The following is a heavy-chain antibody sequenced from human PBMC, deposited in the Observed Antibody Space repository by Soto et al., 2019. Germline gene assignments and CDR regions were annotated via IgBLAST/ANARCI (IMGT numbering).Heavy chain of an antibody. CDR2: IIPIFGTA. D-gene: IGHD5-18*01. CDR3: ARSGATAMVPVWYYYGMDV. CDR1: GGTFSSYA. J-gene: IGHJ6*02. V-gene: IGHV1-69*01. Sequence: QVQRVQSGAEVKKPGSSVKVSCKASGGTFSSYAISWVRQAPGQGLEWMGGIIPIFGTANYAQKFQGRVTITADESTITAYMELSSLRSEDTAVYYCARSGATAMVPVWYYYGMDVWGQGPTVTVSS.